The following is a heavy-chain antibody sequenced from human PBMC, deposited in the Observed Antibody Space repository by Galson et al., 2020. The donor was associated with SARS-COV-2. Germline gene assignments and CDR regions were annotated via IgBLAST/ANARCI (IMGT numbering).Heavy chain of an antibody. CDR1: GFSLSTSGVS. Sequence: SGPPLVKPTQTLTLTCTISGFSLSTSGVSVSWVRQPPGRALEWVTLIDWVEDKYYSTSLKTRLTISKDTSKNQVVLTMTNIDPVDTATYYCARSRNGYSHFDYWGQGTLVTVFS. D-gene: IGHD5-18*01. J-gene: IGHJ4*02. V-gene: IGHV2-70*20. CDR2: IDWVEDK. CDR3: ARSRNGYSHFDY.